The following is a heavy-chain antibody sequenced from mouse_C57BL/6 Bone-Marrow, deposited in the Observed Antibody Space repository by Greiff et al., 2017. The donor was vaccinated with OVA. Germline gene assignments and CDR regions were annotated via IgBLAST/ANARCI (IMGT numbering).Heavy chain of an antibody. V-gene: IGHV1-55*01. CDR3: ARWGYGYDWYFDV. D-gene: IGHD2-2*01. CDR2: IYPGSGST. CDR1: GYTFTSYW. Sequence: QVQLQQPGAELVKPGASVKMSCKASGYTFTSYWITWVKQRPGQGLEWIGDIYPGSGSTNYNEKFKSKATLTVDTSSSTAYLQLSSLTSVDSAVYYCARWGYGYDWYFDVWGTGTTVTVSS. J-gene: IGHJ1*03.